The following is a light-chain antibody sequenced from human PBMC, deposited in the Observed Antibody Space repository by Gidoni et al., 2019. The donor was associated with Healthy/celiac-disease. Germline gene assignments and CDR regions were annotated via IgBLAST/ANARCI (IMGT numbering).Light chain of an antibody. Sequence: SSELTQDPAASVALGQTVRSTCQGDSLRSYYASWYQQKPGQAPVLVIYGKNNRPSGIPDRFSGSSSGNTASLTITGAQAEDEADYYCNSRDSSGNPVVFGGGTKLTVL. V-gene: IGLV3-19*01. CDR3: NSRDSSGNPVV. J-gene: IGLJ2*01. CDR1: SLRSYY. CDR2: GKN.